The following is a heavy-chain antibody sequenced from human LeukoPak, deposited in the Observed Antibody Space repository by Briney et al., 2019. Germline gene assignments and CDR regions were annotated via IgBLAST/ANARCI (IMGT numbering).Heavy chain of an antibody. Sequence: GGSLRLSCAASGFTFSSYEMNWVRQAPGKGLEWVSYISSSGSTIHYADSVKGRFTISRDNAKNSLYLQMNSLRAEDTAVYYCARDGYYDSSGPTDAFDIWGQGTMVTVSS. J-gene: IGHJ3*02. CDR2: ISSSGSTI. CDR1: GFTFSSYE. CDR3: ARDGYYDSSGPTDAFDI. D-gene: IGHD3-22*01. V-gene: IGHV3-48*03.